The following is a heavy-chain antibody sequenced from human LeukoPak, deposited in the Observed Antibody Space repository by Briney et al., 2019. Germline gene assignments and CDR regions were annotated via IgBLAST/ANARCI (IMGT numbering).Heavy chain of an antibody. CDR1: GFTFSSYS. Sequence: GGSLRPSCAASGFTFSSYSMNWVRQAPGKGLEWVSSISSSSSYIYYADSVKGRFTISRDNAKNSLYLQMNSLRAEDTAVYHCARVYDFWSGKTGATGYYYMDVWGKGTTVTVSS. J-gene: IGHJ6*03. V-gene: IGHV3-21*01. CDR3: ARVYDFWSGKTGATGYYYMDV. CDR2: ISSSSSYI. D-gene: IGHD3-3*01.